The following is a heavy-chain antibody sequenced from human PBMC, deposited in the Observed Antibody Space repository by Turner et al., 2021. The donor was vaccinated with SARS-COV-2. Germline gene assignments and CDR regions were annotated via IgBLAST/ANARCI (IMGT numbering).Heavy chain of an antibody. CDR3: ARAAQLTVWFDP. CDR2: MNHNSGNT. Sequence: QVQLVQSGATLKTPGTSAKVSCKAAGYTFTSYDIHRVRQATGQGLEWMGWMNHNSGNTGYAQKFQGRVTMTRNTSISTAYMELSSLRSEDTAEYYCARAAQLTVWFDPWGQGTLVTVSS. V-gene: IGHV1-8*01. D-gene: IGHD3-9*01. J-gene: IGHJ5*02. CDR1: GYTFTSYD.